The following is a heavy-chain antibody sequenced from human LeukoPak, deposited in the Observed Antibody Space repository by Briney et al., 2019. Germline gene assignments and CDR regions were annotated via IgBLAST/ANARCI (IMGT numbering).Heavy chain of an antibody. Sequence: SVKVSCKASGGTFSSYAISWVRQAPGQGLEWMGGIIPIFGTADYAQKFQGRVTITADESTSTAYMELSSLRSEDTAVYYCARGGLRFSWTGMDVWGQGTTVTVSS. D-gene: IGHD3-3*01. V-gene: IGHV1-69*01. J-gene: IGHJ6*02. CDR3: ARGGLRFSWTGMDV. CDR2: IIPIFGTA. CDR1: GGTFSSYA.